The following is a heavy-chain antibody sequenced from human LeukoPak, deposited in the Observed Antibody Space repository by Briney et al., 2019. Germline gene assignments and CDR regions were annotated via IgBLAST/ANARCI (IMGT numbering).Heavy chain of an antibody. CDR1: GFTFSTYE. Sequence: GGSLRLSCAASGFTFSTYEMNCVRQAPGKGLEWVSYISSSGSTIYYADSVKGRFTISRDNAKNSLYLQMNSQRVEDTAVYYCARRGLYFDYWGQGTLVTVSS. D-gene: IGHD3-10*01. CDR3: ARRGLYFDY. V-gene: IGHV3-48*03. CDR2: ISSSGSTI. J-gene: IGHJ4*02.